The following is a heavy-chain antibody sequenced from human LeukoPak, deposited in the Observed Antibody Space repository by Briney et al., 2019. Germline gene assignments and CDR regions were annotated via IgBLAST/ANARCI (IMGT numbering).Heavy chain of an antibody. CDR3: ARAPGYSGDWFDP. D-gene: IGHD5-12*01. CDR2: IYSGGST. V-gene: IGHV3-53*01. Sequence: GGSLRLSCAASGFTFSSYSMNWVRQAPGKGLEWVSVIYSGGSTYYADSVKGRFTISRDNSKNTLYLQMNSLRAEDTAVYYCARAPGYSGDWFDPWGQGTLVTVSS. J-gene: IGHJ5*02. CDR1: GFTFSSYS.